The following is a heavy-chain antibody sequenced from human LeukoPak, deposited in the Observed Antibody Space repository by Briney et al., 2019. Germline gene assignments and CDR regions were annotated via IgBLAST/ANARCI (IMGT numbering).Heavy chain of an antibody. Sequence: SVKVSCKASGYTFTSYDINWVRQAPGQGLEWMGVFIPILDTANSTQKFQGRLTITADISTNTVYMELSSLRFDDTAVYFCAGIPVFGVVLHQEPVWGKGTTVTVSS. CDR3: AGIPVFGVVLHQEPV. CDR1: GYTFTSYD. CDR2: FIPILDTA. D-gene: IGHD3-3*01. V-gene: IGHV1-69*10. J-gene: IGHJ6*03.